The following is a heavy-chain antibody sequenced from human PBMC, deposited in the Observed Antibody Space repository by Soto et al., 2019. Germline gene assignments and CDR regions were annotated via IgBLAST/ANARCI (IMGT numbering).Heavy chain of an antibody. CDR2: ITPFKSDT. V-gene: IGHV1-45*02. CDR1: GYTFTFRY. CDR3: ARSPFAGSDAFDI. Sequence: SVKVSCKASGYTFTFRYLHWVRQAPGQALEWMGWITPFKSDTNYAQKFQGRVTITRDRSVSTAYMELSNLRSDDTAMYYCARSPFAGSDAFDIWGQGTMVTVSS. J-gene: IGHJ3*02. D-gene: IGHD1-1*01.